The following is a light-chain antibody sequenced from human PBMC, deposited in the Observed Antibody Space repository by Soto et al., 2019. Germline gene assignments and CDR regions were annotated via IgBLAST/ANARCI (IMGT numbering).Light chain of an antibody. Sequence: QSALTQPASVSGSPGQSITISCTGTSSDVGGYNFVSWYQQLPGKAPKLMIYEVSYRPSGVSDRFSGSKSGNTASLTISGLQADDEADYYCSSYTSSNTVVFGGGTKVTVL. V-gene: IGLV2-14*01. CDR3: SSYTSSNTVV. CDR1: SSDVGGYNF. CDR2: EVS. J-gene: IGLJ2*01.